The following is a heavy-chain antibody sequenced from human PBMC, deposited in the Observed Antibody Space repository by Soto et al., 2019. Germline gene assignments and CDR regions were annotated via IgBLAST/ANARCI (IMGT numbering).Heavy chain of an antibody. CDR3: ARRVVPAVGNWCDP. J-gene: IGHJ5*02. D-gene: IGHD2-15*01. V-gene: IGHV3-23*01. CDR1: GLTFSSYA. CDR2: ISGSGGST. Sequence: EVQLLESGGGLVQPGGSLRLSCAAYGLTFSSYAMSWVRQAPGKGLEWVSAISGSGGSTYYADSVKGRFTISRDTSKHTLYLQMNSLRAEDTAVYYCARRVVPAVGNWCDPWGQGTLVTVSS.